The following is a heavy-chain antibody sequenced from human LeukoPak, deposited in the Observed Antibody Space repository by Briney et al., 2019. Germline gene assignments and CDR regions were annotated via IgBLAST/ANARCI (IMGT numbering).Heavy chain of an antibody. CDR1: GGTFSSYA. D-gene: IGHD2-15*01. J-gene: IGHJ4*02. V-gene: IGHV1-69*05. Sequence: GASVKVSCKASGGTFSSYAISWVRQAPGQGLEWMGGIIPIFGTANYAQKFQGRVTMTRNTSISTAYMELSSLRSEDTAVYYCARAGYCSGGSCYRVYYFDYWGQGTLVTVSS. CDR2: IIPIFGTA. CDR3: ARAGYCSGGSCYRVYYFDY.